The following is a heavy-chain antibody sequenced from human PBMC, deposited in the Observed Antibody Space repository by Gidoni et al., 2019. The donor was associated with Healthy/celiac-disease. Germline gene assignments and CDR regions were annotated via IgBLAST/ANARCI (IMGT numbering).Heavy chain of an antibody. CDR3: ARDILTGYYGYYYYGMDV. Sequence: QVQLVESGGGVVQPGRSLRLSCAASGFTFSSYAMHWVRQAPGKGLEWVAVISYDGSNKYYADSVKGRFTISRDNSKNTLYLQMNSLRAEDTAVYYCARDILTGYYGYYYYGMDVWGQGTTVTVSS. CDR1: GFTFSSYA. J-gene: IGHJ6*02. CDR2: ISYDGSNK. D-gene: IGHD3-9*01. V-gene: IGHV3-30-3*01.